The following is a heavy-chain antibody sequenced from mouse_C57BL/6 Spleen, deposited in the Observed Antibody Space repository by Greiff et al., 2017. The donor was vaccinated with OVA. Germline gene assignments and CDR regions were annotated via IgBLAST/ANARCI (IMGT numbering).Heavy chain of an antibody. Sequence: QVQLKESGAELARPGASVKLSCKASGYTFTSYGISWVKQRTGQGLEWIGDIYPRSGNTYYNEKFKGKATLTADKSSSTAYMELRSLTSEDSAVYFCAVHYDYAFAYWGQGTLVTVSA. J-gene: IGHJ3*01. D-gene: IGHD2-4*01. V-gene: IGHV1-81*01. CDR2: IYPRSGNT. CDR1: GYTFTSYG. CDR3: AVHYDYAFAY.